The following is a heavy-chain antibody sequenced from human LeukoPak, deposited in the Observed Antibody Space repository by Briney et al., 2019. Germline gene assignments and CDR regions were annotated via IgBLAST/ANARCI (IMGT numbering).Heavy chain of an antibody. CDR3: ARFSPYYYYGMDV. CDR1: GVSFSGYY. D-gene: IGHD2/OR15-2a*01. Sequence: PSETLSLTCAVYGVSFSGYYWSWIRQPPGKGLEWIGEINHSGSTNYNPSLKSRVTISVDTSKNQFSLKLSSVTAADTAVYYCARFSPYYYYGMDVWGQGTTVTVSS. CDR2: INHSGST. J-gene: IGHJ6*02. V-gene: IGHV4-34*01.